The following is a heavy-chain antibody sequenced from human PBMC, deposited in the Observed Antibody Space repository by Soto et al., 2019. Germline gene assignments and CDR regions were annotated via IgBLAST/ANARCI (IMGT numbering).Heavy chain of an antibody. J-gene: IGHJ4*02. D-gene: IGHD7-27*01. CDR2: INPVESEK. V-gene: IGHV3-7*01. Sequence: EVQLVESGGGLVQPGGSLRLSCAASGFTFSNSWMRWVRQAPGKGLEWVADINPVESEKYYVDSEKGRFTVSRDNAKNSLYLQMNSLRVEDTALYYCARDPAWGSLDYWGLGTLVTVSS. CDR3: ARDPAWGSLDY. CDR1: GFTFSNSW.